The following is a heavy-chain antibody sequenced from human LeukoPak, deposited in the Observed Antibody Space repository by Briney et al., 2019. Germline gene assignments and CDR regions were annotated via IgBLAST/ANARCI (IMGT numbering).Heavy chain of an antibody. J-gene: IGHJ4*02. CDR2: ISGSGGST. CDR1: GFTFSSYA. V-gene: IGHV3-23*01. CDR3: ASDVYIAAAVSDY. D-gene: IGHD6-13*01. Sequence: GGSLRLSCAASGFTFSSYAMSWVRQAPGKGLEWVSAISGSGGSTYYADSVKGRFTISRDNAKNSLYLQMNSLRAEDTAVYYCASDVYIAAAVSDYWGQGTLVTVSS.